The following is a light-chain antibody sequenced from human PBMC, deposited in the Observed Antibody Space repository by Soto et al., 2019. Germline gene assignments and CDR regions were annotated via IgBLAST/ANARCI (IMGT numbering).Light chain of an antibody. CDR1: SSDVGGYNY. Sequence: QSVLTQPASVSGSPGQSITISCTGTSSDVGGYNYVSWYQQHPGKGPKLMIYDVSNRPSGVSNRFSGSKSGNTASLTISGLQAEDEADYYCSSYTSSSTHVVFGGGTKVTVL. J-gene: IGLJ2*01. CDR2: DVS. V-gene: IGLV2-14*01. CDR3: SSYTSSSTHVV.